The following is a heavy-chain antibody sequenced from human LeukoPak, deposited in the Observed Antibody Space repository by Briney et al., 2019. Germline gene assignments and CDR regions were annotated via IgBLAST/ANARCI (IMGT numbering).Heavy chain of an antibody. D-gene: IGHD1-1*01. J-gene: IGHJ5*02. CDR3: ARVRTGMTNWFDL. CDR1: GFTFSSYW. Sequence: GGTLRLSCAASGFTFSSYWMSWVGQAPGKGLQWVATINQDGSGKYYVDSVEGRFTISRDNAKNSLHLQMSSLRAEDTAVYYCARVRTGMTNWFDLWGQGTLVSVS. CDR2: INQDGSGK. V-gene: IGHV3-7*04.